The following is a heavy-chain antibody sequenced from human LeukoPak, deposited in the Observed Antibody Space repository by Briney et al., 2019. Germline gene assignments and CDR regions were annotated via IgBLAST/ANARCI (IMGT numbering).Heavy chain of an antibody. CDR2: IKSKTDGGTT. CDR1: GFTFSSYA. V-gene: IGHV3-15*01. CDR3: TTGPEAPEAAYYYDSSGYHPLEDY. D-gene: IGHD3-22*01. Sequence: KTGGSLRLSCAASGFTFSSYAMGWVRQAPGKGLEWVGRIKSKTDGGTTDYAAPVKGRFTISRDDSKNTLYPQMNSLKTEDTAVYYCTTGPEAPEAAYYYDSSGYHPLEDYWGQGTLVTVSS. J-gene: IGHJ4*02.